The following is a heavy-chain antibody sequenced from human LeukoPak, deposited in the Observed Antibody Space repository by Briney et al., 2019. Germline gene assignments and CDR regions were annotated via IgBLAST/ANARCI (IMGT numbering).Heavy chain of an antibody. D-gene: IGHD3-22*01. CDR1: GYTFTSYD. Sequence: GASVKVSCKASGYTFTSYDINWVRPATGQGLEWMGWMNPNSGNTGYAQKFQGRVTMTRNTSISTAYMELSSLRSEDTAVYYCARGYSTYDSSGYYYYYYGMDVWGQGTTVTVSS. CDR2: MNPNSGNT. J-gene: IGHJ6*02. CDR3: ARGYSTYDSSGYYYYYYGMDV. V-gene: IGHV1-8*01.